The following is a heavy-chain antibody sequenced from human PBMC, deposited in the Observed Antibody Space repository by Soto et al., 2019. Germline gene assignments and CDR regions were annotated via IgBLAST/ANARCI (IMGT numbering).Heavy chain of an antibody. J-gene: IGHJ6*02. CDR3: ARGIRGHYGKDV. CDR2: IKGDGSIT. V-gene: IGHV3-74*01. Sequence: EVQLVGSGGDLVQPGGSLRLSCAASGFTFSDYWIHWVRQAPGKGLMWVSRIKGDGSITNYADSVKGRFTVSRDNAKNTVYLQMNSLRAEDTALYYCARGIRGHYGKDVWGQGTTVSVSS. D-gene: IGHD3-10*01. CDR1: GFTFSDYW.